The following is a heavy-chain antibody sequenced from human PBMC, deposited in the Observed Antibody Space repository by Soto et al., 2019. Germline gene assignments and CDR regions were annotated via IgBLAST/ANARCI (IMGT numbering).Heavy chain of an antibody. J-gene: IGHJ6*02. CDR2: IYYTGST. Sequence: QVQLQESGPGLVEASQTLSLTCTVSGATISSGGFYWSWIRQRPGKGLEWIGHIYYTGSTSYNPSLNSRVTISVDMSRNQFSPKLRSVTAADTAKYFCARDDSFYGEPGYGMNVWGQGTTVTVSS. V-gene: IGHV4-31*03. D-gene: IGHD4-17*01. CDR1: GATISSGGFY. CDR3: ARDDSFYGEPGYGMNV.